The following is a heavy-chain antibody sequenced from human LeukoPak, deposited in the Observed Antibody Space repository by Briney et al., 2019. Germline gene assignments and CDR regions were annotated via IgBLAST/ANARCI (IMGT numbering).Heavy chain of an antibody. CDR1: GGSVSSTNW. D-gene: IGHD6-25*01. CDR3: AREGGFYRPLDY. J-gene: IGHJ4*02. CDR2: AHLDGRT. V-gene: IGHV4-4*02. Sequence: SETLSLTCGVSGGSVSSTNWWPWIRQPPGKGLEWIGEAHLDGRTNFNPSLKSRLTMSVDLSENHVSLKLTFVTAADTAVYYCAREGGFYRPLDYSGQGTLVTVSS.